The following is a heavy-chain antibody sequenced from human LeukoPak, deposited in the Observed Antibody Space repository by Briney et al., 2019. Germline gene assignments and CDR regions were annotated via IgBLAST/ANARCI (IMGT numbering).Heavy chain of an antibody. CDR3: ARVGTGTTSISYYGMDA. D-gene: IGHD1-7*01. V-gene: IGHV1-8*01. Sequence: ASVKVSCKASGYTFTSYDINWVRQATGQGLEWMGWMNPNSGNTGYAQKFQGRVTMTRNTSISTAYMELSSLRSEDTAVYYCARVGTGTTSISYYGMDAWGQGTTVTVSS. CDR1: GYTFTSYD. CDR2: MNPNSGNT. J-gene: IGHJ6*02.